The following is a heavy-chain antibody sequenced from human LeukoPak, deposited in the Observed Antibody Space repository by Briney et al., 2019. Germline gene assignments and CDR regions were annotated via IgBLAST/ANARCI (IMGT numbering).Heavy chain of an antibody. CDR3: ARGEYMYGHVIDY. CDR2: MNPNNGNT. D-gene: IGHD2/OR15-2a*01. V-gene: IGHV1-8*01. Sequence: GASVKLSCKASGYTFTSYDINWGRRATGQGLGGMGGMNPNNGNTGYEQKFQGRVTMTRNTSISTVYMELSSLRYEDKAVYYCARGEYMYGHVIDYWGQGTLVTVSS. J-gene: IGHJ4*02. CDR1: GYTFTSYD.